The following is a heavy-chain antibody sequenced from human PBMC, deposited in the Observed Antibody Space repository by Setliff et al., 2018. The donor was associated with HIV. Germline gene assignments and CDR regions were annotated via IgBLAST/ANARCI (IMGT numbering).Heavy chain of an antibody. J-gene: IGHJ6*03. CDR2: IYYSGTT. CDR1: GGSISSGGYY. Sequence: SETLSLTCTVSGGSISSGGYYWSWIRQHPGKGLEWIGHIYYSGTTYYNPSLKSRVNISMDTSENRFSLRLTSVTAADTAVYCCARSARKQGYYYYYYMDVWGKGITVTVSS. CDR3: ARSARKQGYYYYYYMDV. V-gene: IGHV4-31*03.